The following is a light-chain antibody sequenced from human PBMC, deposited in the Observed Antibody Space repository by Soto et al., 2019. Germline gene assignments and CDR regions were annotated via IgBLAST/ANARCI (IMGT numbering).Light chain of an antibody. CDR3: QQYDIYSRT. CDR2: DAS. J-gene: IGKJ1*01. V-gene: IGKV1-5*01. Sequence: DIQMTQSPSTLSASVGDRVTITCRASQSISSWLAWYQQKPGKAPKLLIYDASTLQSGVPSRFSGSGSRTEFTLTISSLQPDDYATYYCQQYDIYSRTFGQGTKVDI. CDR1: QSISSW.